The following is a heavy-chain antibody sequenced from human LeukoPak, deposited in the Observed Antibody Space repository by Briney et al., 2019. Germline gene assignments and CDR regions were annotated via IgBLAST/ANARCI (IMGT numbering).Heavy chain of an antibody. V-gene: IGHV1-2*02. CDR1: GYTFTGYY. CDR3: ARSNTVTTFYFDY. CDR2: INPNSGGT. Sequence: ASVKVSCKSSGYTFTGYYMHWVRQAPGQGLERMGWINPNSGGTNYAQKFQGRVAMTRDTSISTAYMELSRLRSDDTAVYYCARSNTVTTFYFDYWGQGTLVTVSS. D-gene: IGHD4-17*01. J-gene: IGHJ4*02.